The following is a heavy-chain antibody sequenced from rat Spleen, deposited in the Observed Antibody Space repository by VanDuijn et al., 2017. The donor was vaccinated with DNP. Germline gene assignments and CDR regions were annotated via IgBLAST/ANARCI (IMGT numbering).Heavy chain of an antibody. J-gene: IGHJ2*01. V-gene: IGHV5-31*01. CDR3: ARLSDY. CDR2: ITNSGADT. CDR1: GFIFSNYW. Sequence: EVLLVESDGGLVQPGRSLKLSCVASGFIFSNYWMTWVRQAPGKGLEWIASITNSGADTYYLDSVKGRFTISRDNAKSTLYLQMDNLRSEDTATYYCARLSDYWGQGVMVTVSS.